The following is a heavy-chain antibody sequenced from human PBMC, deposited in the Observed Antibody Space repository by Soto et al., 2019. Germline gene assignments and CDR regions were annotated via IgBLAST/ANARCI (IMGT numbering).Heavy chain of an antibody. CDR3: ARGMYSYDSGRYYRHTAAFDY. J-gene: IGHJ4*02. V-gene: IGHV4-39*01. CDR2: FYYSWTT. Sequence: ETLSLTCTVSGASISSGGYYWGWIRQPPGKGLVWLGNFYYSWTTYYNPSLKSRVTISVDTSKTQFSLNVSSVSGANTAVHHCARGMYSYDSGRYYRHTAAFDYWGEGSLATVS. D-gene: IGHD3-10*01. CDR1: GASISSGGYY.